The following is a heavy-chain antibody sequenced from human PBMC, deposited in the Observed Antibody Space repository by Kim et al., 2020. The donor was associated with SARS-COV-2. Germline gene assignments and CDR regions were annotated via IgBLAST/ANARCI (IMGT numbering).Heavy chain of an antibody. CDR1: GFTFSSYA. CDR2: ISGIGGST. V-gene: IGHV3-23*01. D-gene: IGHD6-19*01. CDR3: TKGAGAPFFFYY. J-gene: IGHJ4*02. Sequence: GGSLRLSCAASGFTFSSYAMSWVRQAPGKGLECFSSISGIGGSTYYVNSLKGRFTISRDNSKNTLFLQMNNLRAKDTAVYYCTKGAGAPFFFYYWCQGTLVTVSS.